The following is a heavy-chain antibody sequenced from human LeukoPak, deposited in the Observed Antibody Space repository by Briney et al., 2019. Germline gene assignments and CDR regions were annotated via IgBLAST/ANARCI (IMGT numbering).Heavy chain of an antibody. CDR2: XYYSGST. Sequence: SXGXISSGDYYWGWIRXPPGKGXXXXXXXYYSGSTYYNPSLKSRVTISVNTSKNQFSLKLSSVTAADTAVYYCARGYYYDSMGDAFDIWGQGTMVTVSS. CDR1: XGXISSGDYY. J-gene: IGHJ3*02. D-gene: IGHD3-22*01. V-gene: IGHV4-30-4*01. CDR3: ARGYYYDSMGDAFDI.